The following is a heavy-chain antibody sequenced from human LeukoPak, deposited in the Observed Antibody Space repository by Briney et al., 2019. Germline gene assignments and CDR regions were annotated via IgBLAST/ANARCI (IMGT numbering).Heavy chain of an antibody. CDR3: ARGAYSSGDHFDY. J-gene: IGHJ4*02. CDR1: GFTFSSYD. Sequence: PGGSLRLSCAASGFTFSSYDMHWVRQATGKGLEGVSAIGTAGNTDYPGSVKGRFTISRENAKNSLYLQMNSLRAGDTAVYYCARGAYSSGDHFDYWGQGTLVTVSS. D-gene: IGHD6-19*01. V-gene: IGHV3-13*01. CDR2: IGTAGNT.